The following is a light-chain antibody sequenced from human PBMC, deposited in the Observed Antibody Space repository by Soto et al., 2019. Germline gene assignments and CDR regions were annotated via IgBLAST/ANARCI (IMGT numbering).Light chain of an antibody. CDR3: QQFNSYPIT. CDR2: AAS. Sequence: IQFTQSPSFLSASISDRVTITCRASQGISSNLAWYQQKPGKAPKLLIYAASTLQSGVPSRFRGSGSGTEFTLTISSLQPEDFATYYCQQFNSYPITFGEGTSLENK. CDR1: QGISSN. V-gene: IGKV1-9*01. J-gene: IGKJ5*01.